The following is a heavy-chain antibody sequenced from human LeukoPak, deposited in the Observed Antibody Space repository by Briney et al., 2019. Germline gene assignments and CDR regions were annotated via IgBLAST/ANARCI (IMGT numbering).Heavy chain of an antibody. CDR3: ASPGAGSCAPYYFDY. CDR1: GGTFSSYA. D-gene: IGHD2-15*01. CDR2: IIPIFGTA. V-gene: IGHV1-69*13. Sequence: SVKVSCKASGGTFSSYAISWVRQAPGQGLEWMGGIIPIFGTANYAQKFQGRVTITADESTSTAYMELSSLRSEDTAVYYCASPGAGSCAPYYFDYWGQGTLVTVSS. J-gene: IGHJ4*02.